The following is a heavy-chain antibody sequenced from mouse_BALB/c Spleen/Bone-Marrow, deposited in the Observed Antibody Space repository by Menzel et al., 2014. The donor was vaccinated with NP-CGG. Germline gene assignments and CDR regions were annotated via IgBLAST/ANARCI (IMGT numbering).Heavy chain of an antibody. CDR3: ANRFITTAGY. D-gene: IGHD1-2*01. J-gene: IGHJ2*01. CDR2: IYPYNGGT. Sequence: VQLKESGPELVKPGASVKISCKASGYTFTDYNMHWVKQSHGKSLEWIGYIYPYNGGTGYNQKFKSKATLTVDNSSSTAYMELRSLTSEDSAVYYCANRFITTAGYWGQGTTLTVSS. V-gene: IGHV1S29*02. CDR1: GYTFTDYN.